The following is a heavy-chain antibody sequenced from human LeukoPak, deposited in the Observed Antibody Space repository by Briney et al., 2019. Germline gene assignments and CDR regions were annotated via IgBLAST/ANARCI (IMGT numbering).Heavy chain of an antibody. CDR2: IYYSGST. CDR1: GYSISSGYY. CDR3: ARVSPHIVVVTADGAAFDI. D-gene: IGHD2-21*02. Sequence: SETLSLTCTVSGYSISSGYYWGWIRQPPGKGLEWIGSIYYSGSTYYNPSLKSRVTISVDTSKNQFSLKLSSVTAADTAVYYCARVSPHIVVVTADGAAFDIWGQGTMVTVSS. J-gene: IGHJ3*02. V-gene: IGHV4-38-2*02.